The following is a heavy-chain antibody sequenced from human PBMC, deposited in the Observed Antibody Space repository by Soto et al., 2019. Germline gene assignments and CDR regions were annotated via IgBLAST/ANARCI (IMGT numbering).Heavy chain of an antibody. CDR1: GGTFSSYA. CDR2: IIPIFGTA. D-gene: IGHD3-3*01. V-gene: IGHV1-69*01. Sequence: QVQLVQSGAEVKKPGSSVKVSCKASGGTFSSYAISWVRQAPGQGLEWMGGIIPIFGTANYAQKFQGRVTITADESTSTAYMELSSLRSEDMAVYYCARGSAIFGVSRRYYYGMDVWGQGTTVTVSS. J-gene: IGHJ6*02. CDR3: ARGSAIFGVSRRYYYGMDV.